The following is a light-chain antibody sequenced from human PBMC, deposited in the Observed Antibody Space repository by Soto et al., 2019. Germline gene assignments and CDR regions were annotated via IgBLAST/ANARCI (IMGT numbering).Light chain of an antibody. J-gene: IGKJ1*01. CDR3: QQRSGWPT. V-gene: IGKV3-11*01. CDR2: DAS. CDR1: QTVSTF. Sequence: EIVLTQSPDTLSLSPGERATRSCRASQTVSTFLAWYQQKPGQAPRLIVYDASKRAPGIPARFIGSGSGTDFTLTVSSLEPEDFALYYCQQRSGWPTFGQGPKVEI.